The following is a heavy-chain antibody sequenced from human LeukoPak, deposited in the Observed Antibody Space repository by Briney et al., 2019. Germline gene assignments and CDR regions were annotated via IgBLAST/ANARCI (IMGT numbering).Heavy chain of an antibody. Sequence: PRGSLRLSCAASGFTFSSYSMNWVRQAPGKGLEWVSYISSSSSTIYYADSVKGRFTISRDNAKNSLYLQMNSLRAEDTAVYYCARDIGRALDYWGQGTLVTVSS. CDR1: GFTFSSYS. CDR2: ISSSSSTI. J-gene: IGHJ4*02. CDR3: ARDIGRALDY. V-gene: IGHV3-48*01. D-gene: IGHD1-26*01.